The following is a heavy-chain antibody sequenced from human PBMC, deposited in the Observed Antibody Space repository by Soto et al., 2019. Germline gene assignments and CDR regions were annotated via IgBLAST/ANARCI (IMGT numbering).Heavy chain of an antibody. CDR1: GLSFGAYS. CDR2: IDQTTTYI. D-gene: IGHD3-10*01. V-gene: IGHV3-21*02. CDR3: VRLRGWPESYYFDY. Sequence: EVQLVESGGGLVKPGGSLGLSCVASGLSFGAYSWNWVRQAPGKGLEWVSYIDQTTTYIYYADSMRGRFTVSRDNDKNSLYLQMNSLRAEDTAVYYCVRLRGWPESYYFDYWGQGTLVTGSS. J-gene: IGHJ4*02.